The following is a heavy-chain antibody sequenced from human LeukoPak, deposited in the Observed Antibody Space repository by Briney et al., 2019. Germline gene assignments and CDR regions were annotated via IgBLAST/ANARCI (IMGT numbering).Heavy chain of an antibody. CDR3: AREREGLYSSSPLDY. CDR2: VYTSGST. Sequence: KSSETLSLTCSVSGGSVKGYYWNWIRQPAGKGLEWIGRVYTSGSTNYNPSLMSRVTVSLDTSKNQCSLKLSSVTAADTAVYYCAREREGLYSSSPLDYWGQGTLVTVSS. D-gene: IGHD6-13*01. V-gene: IGHV4-4*07. CDR1: GGSVKGYY. J-gene: IGHJ4*02.